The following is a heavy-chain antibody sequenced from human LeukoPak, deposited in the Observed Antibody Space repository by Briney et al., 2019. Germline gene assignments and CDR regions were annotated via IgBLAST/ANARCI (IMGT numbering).Heavy chain of an antibody. D-gene: IGHD3-22*01. V-gene: IGHV1-18*01. CDR3: ARVRYYYDSSGYYLDY. J-gene: IGHJ4*02. Sequence: GASVKVSCKASGYTFTSYGISWVRQAPGQGLEWMGWISAYNGNTNYAQKLQGRVTMTSDTSTSTAYMELSSLRSEDTAVYYCARVRYYYDSSGYYLDYWGQGTLVTVSS. CDR1: GYTFTSYG. CDR2: ISAYNGNT.